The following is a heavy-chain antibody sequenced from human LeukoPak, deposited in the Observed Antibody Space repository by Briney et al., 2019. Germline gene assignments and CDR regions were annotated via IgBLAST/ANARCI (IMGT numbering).Heavy chain of an antibody. V-gene: IGHV3-23*01. Sequence: PGGSLRLSCSASGFTFSSYSMGWVRQAPRKGLGCVSTIVDTGDSTFYADSVRGRFTISRDSSKNTLYLQMNSLRAEDTAVYSCAKERGHPLANYYMDVWGKGTTVTVSS. J-gene: IGHJ6*03. CDR2: IVDTGDST. CDR3: AKERGHPLANYYMDV. D-gene: IGHD1-26*01. CDR1: GFTFSSYS.